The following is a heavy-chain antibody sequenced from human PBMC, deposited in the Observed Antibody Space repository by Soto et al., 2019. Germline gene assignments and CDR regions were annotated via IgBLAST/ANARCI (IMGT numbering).Heavy chain of an antibody. D-gene: IGHD6-6*01. Sequence: GGSLRLSCAASGFTFSSYAMSWVRQAPGKGLEWVSAISGSGGSTYYADSVKGRFTISSHNSKNTLYLQMNSLRAEDTAVYYCASYYSSSPEYYYYYMDVWGKGTTVTVSS. V-gene: IGHV3-23*01. CDR2: ISGSGGST. CDR3: ASYYSSSPEYYYYYMDV. CDR1: GFTFSSYA. J-gene: IGHJ6*03.